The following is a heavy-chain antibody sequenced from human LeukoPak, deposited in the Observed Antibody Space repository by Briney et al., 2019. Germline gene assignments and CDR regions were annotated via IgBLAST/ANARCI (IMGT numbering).Heavy chain of an antibody. Sequence: SETLSLTCTVSGGSISSSSYYWGWIRQPPGKGLEWIGSIYYSGSTYYNPSLKSRVTISVDTPKNQFSLKLSSVTAADTAVYYCASRTGTPVPYYFDYWGQGTLVTVSS. CDR2: IYYSGST. CDR3: ASRTGTPVPYYFDY. CDR1: GGSISSSSYY. V-gene: IGHV4-39*07. J-gene: IGHJ4*02. D-gene: IGHD1-7*01.